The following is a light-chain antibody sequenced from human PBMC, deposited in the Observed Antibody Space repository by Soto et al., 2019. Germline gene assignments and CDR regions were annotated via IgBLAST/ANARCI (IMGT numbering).Light chain of an antibody. Sequence: EIVMTQSPATLSVSPGERATLSCRASQSVSGNLAWYQQKPGQAPRLLIYGASTRATGIPARFSGSGSGTEFTLTISSLQSEEFAVYYCQQYNKWPPITFGQGTKLEIK. V-gene: IGKV3-15*01. CDR2: GAS. J-gene: IGKJ2*01. CDR3: QQYNKWPPIT. CDR1: QSVSGN.